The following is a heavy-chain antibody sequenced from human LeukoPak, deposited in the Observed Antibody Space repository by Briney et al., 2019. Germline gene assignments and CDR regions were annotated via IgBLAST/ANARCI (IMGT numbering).Heavy chain of an antibody. CDR3: ARGDFWSGYYD. D-gene: IGHD3-3*01. CDR2: IYYSGST. J-gene: IGHJ4*02. CDR1: GGSISSYY. V-gene: IGHV4-59*01. Sequence: SETLSLTRTVSGGSISSYYWSWIRQPPGKGLEWIGYIYYSGSTNYNPSLKSRVTISVDTSKNQFSLKLSSVTAADTAVYYCARGDFWSGYYDWGQGTLVTASS.